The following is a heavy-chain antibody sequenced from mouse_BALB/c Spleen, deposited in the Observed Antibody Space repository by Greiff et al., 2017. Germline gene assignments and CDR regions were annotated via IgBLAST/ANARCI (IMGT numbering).Heavy chain of an antibody. Sequence: QVQLQQSGAELARPGASVKLSCKASGYTFTSYWMQWVKQRPGQGLEWIGAIYPGDGDTRYTQKFKGKATLTADKSSSTAYMQLSSLASEDSAVYYCARGYDGYFLFAYWGQGTLVTVSA. D-gene: IGHD2-3*01. CDR1: GYTFTSYW. J-gene: IGHJ3*01. V-gene: IGHV1-87*01. CDR3: ARGYDGYFLFAY. CDR2: IYPGDGDT.